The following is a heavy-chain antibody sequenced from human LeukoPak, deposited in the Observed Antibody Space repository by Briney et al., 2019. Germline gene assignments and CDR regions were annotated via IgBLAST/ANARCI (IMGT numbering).Heavy chain of an antibody. CDR3: ARQGTYSSAIGMGY. D-gene: IGHD6-19*01. V-gene: IGHV1-46*02. CDR1: GYTFNNHY. J-gene: IGHJ4*02. Sequence: ASVKVSCTASGYTFNNHYMYWVRQAPGQGLEWMGVINPSGGSTSYAQKFQGRVTMTRDTSTRTVYMEVNSLRSEDTAVYYCARQGTYSSAIGMGYWGQGTLVTVSS. CDR2: INPSGGST.